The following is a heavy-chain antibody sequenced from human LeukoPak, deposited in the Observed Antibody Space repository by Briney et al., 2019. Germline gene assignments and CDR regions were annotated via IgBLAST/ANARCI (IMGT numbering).Heavy chain of an antibody. CDR1: GYTFTSYG. J-gene: IGHJ4*02. Sequence: ASVKVSCRASGYTFTSYGISWVRQAPGQGLEWMGWVSAYNGNTNYAQKLQGRVTMTTDTSTSTAYMELRSLRSDDTAVYYCARSQGLLGYCSSTSYYAFDYWGQGTLVTVSS. CDR2: VSAYNGNT. CDR3: ARSQGLLGYCSSTSYYAFDY. D-gene: IGHD2-2*01. V-gene: IGHV1-18*01.